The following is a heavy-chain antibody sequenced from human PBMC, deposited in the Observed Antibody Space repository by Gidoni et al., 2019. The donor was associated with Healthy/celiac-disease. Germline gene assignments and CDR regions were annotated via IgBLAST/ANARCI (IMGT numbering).Heavy chain of an antibody. D-gene: IGHD3-22*01. J-gene: IGHJ6*02. V-gene: IGHV4-39*01. CDR3: AGGYYYDSSGLET. CDR2: ISYSGST. CDR1: GGSISISSYY. Sequence: QLQLQESGPGLVKPSETLSLTCTVSGGSISISSYYWGWIRQPPGKGLEWIGSISYSGSTYYNPSLKSRVTISVDTSKNQFSLKLSSVTAADTAVYYCAGGYYYDSSGLETWGQGTTVTVSS.